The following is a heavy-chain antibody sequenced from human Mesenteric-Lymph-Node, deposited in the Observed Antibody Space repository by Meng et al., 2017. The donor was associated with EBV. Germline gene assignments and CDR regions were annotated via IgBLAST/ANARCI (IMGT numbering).Heavy chain of an antibody. CDR3: ARTYRSGWYFFDF. CDR2: INAGNDNT. CDR1: GYTFTDYA. J-gene: IGHJ4*01. D-gene: IGHD6-19*01. V-gene: IGHV1-3*01. Sequence: QVQLVQSGAEVKKPGASVEVSCKASGYTFTDYAIHWVRQAPGQRLEWMGWINAGNDNTMYSQKFQGRVTITRDRSASTAYLDLSGLRSEDTAVYYCARTYRSGWYFFDFWGQGTLVTVSS.